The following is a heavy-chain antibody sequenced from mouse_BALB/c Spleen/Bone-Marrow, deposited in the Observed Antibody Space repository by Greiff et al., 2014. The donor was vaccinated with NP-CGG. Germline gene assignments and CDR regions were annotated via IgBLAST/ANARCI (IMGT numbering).Heavy chain of an antibody. Sequence: DVQLVESGGGLVQPGGSLKLSCAASGFDFSRYWMRWVRQAPGQGLEWIGEINPDSSTINYTPSLKDKFIISKDNAKNTSYLQIRKVRAEDAALYCCARNGCYGWFANWGQGTLVTVSA. CDR3: ARNGCYGWFAN. D-gene: IGHD2-3*01. V-gene: IGHV4-1*02. J-gene: IGHJ3*01. CDR2: INPDSSTI. CDR1: GFDFSRYW.